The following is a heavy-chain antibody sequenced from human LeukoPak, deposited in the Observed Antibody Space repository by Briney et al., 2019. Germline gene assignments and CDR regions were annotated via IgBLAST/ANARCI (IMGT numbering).Heavy chain of an antibody. D-gene: IGHD2-15*01. J-gene: IGHJ4*02. CDR2: IYTSGST. CDR3: ARVDLRAAYFDY. V-gene: IGHV4-4*07. CDR1: GGSISSYY. Sequence: SETLSLTCTVSGGSISSYYWSWIRQPAGKGLDWIGRIYTSGSTGYNPSLKSRVTMSVDTSTNQFSLKLSSVTAADTAVYYCARVDLRAAYFDYWGQGTLVTVSS.